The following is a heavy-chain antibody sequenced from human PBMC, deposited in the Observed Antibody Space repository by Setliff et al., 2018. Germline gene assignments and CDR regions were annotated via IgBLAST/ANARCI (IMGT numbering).Heavy chain of an antibody. J-gene: IGHJ6*03. CDR2: IYSSGTT. Sequence: GSLRLSCAASGFTFSNAWMNWIRQSPGKGLEWIGYIYSSGTTDYNPSLKSRVTISLDSSRKQFSLEMTSLSAADTAIYYCARARWSGGYYSGDEYYMDVWGKGTTVTVSS. CDR1: GFTFSNAW. D-gene: IGHD3-22*01. V-gene: IGHV4-59*08. CDR3: ARARWSGGYYSGDEYYMDV.